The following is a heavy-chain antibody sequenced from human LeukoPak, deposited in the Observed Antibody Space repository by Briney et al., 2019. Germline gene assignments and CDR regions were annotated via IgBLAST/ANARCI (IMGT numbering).Heavy chain of an antibody. CDR1: GFTFSNAW. CDR3: TTGLQDWLSREL. D-gene: IGHD3/OR15-3a*01. J-gene: IGHJ4*02. Sequence: GGSLRLSCAASGFTFSNAWMSWVRQAPGRGLEWVGRIKSKTDGGTTDYAAPVKGRFTISRDDSKNTLYLQMNSLKTEDTAVYYCTTGLQDWLSRELWGQGTLVTVSS. CDR2: IKSKTDGGTT. V-gene: IGHV3-15*01.